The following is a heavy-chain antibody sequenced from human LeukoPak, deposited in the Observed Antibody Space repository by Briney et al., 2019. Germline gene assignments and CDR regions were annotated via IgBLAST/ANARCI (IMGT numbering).Heavy chain of an antibody. CDR3: ARRNNDLWSGSPYWYFDL. D-gene: IGHD3-3*01. CDR1: GGSISSSSYY. Sequence: SETLSLTCTVSGGSISSSSYYWGWIRQPPGKGLEWIGSIYYSGSTYYNPSLKSRVTISVDTSKNQFSLKLSSVTAADTAVYYCARRNNDLWSGSPYWYFDLWGRGTLFTVSS. CDR2: IYYSGST. V-gene: IGHV4-39*01. J-gene: IGHJ2*01.